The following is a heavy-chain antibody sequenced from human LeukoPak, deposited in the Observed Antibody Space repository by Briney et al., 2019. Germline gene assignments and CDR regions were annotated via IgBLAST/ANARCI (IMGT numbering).Heavy chain of an antibody. V-gene: IGHV3-33*01. CDR2: IWYDGSNK. J-gene: IGHJ3*02. CDR1: GFTFSSYG. Sequence: GGSLRLSCAASGFTFSSYGMHWVRQAPGKGLEWVAVIWYDGSNKYYADSVKGRFTTSRDNSKNTLYLQMNSLRAEDTAVYYCARDSEDIVATSSAFDIWGQGTMVTVSS. D-gene: IGHD5-12*01. CDR3: ARDSEDIVATSSAFDI.